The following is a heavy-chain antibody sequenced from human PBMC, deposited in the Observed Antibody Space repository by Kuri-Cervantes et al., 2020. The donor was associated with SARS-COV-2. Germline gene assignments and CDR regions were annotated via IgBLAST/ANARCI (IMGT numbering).Heavy chain of an antibody. D-gene: IGHD2-21*01. CDR1: GFNFLNYG. CDR3: AKDHFGVHDF. J-gene: IGHJ4*02. V-gene: IGHV3-30*02. CDR2: IWYDGSNK. Sequence: GESLKISCVASGFNFLNYGIHWVRQAPGKGLEWVAIIWYDGSNKYYANSVRGRFSISRDNSKNTVYLHMNSLRSEDTAMYYCAKDHFGVHDFWGQGTLVTVSS.